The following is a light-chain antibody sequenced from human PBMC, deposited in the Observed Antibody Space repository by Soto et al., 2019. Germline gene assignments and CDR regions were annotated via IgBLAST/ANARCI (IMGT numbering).Light chain of an antibody. CDR2: AAS. V-gene: IGKV1-9*01. J-gene: IGKJ2*01. CDR1: QGISSY. CDR3: QHLNSYPYT. Sequence: DIQLSQSPSFLSASVGDRVTITFRASQGISSYLAWYQQKPGKAPKLLIYAASTLQSGVPSRFSGSGSGTEFTLTISSLQPEDFATYYCQHLNSYPYTFGQGTKLEIK.